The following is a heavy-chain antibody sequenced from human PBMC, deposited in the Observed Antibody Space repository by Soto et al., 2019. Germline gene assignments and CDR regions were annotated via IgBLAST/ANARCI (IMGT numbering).Heavy chain of an antibody. CDR3: AKSAFVVVAATSWAFDI. V-gene: IGHV3-64*04. J-gene: IGHJ3*02. CDR1: GFTFSSYA. Sequence: PGGSLRLSCSASGFTFSSYAMHWVRQAPGKGLEYVSGINSNGGSTYYADSVKGRFTISRDNSKNTLYLQMNSLRAEDTAVYYCAKSAFVVVAATSWAFDIWGQGTMVTVSS. D-gene: IGHD2-15*01. CDR2: INSNGGST.